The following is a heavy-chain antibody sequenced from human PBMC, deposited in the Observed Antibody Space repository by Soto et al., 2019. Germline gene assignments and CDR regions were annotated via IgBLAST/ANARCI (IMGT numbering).Heavy chain of an antibody. D-gene: IGHD2-21*02. Sequence: VSVKVSCKASGYTFTSYAMHWVRQAPGQRLEWMGWINAGNGNTKYSQKFQGRVTITRDTSASTAYMELSSLRSEDTAVYYCARSIVVVTAADYWGQGTLVTVS. CDR2: INAGNGNT. V-gene: IGHV1-3*01. J-gene: IGHJ4*02. CDR3: ARSIVVVTAADY. CDR1: GYTFTSYA.